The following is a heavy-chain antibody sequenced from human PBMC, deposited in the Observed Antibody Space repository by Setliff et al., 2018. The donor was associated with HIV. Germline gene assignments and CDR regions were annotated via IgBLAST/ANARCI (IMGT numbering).Heavy chain of an antibody. V-gene: IGHV4-39*01. CDR2: IYYSGNT. Sequence: TLSLTCTVSGGSVSSSSYYWGWIRQPPGKGLEWIGSIYYSGNTYYNPSLKSRVTISVDTSKNQFSLKLTSVTAADTAVYYCARLTSGWDNHIDYWGQGKLVTVSS. J-gene: IGHJ4*02. CDR3: ARLTSGWDNHIDY. D-gene: IGHD6-19*01. CDR1: GGSVSSSSYY.